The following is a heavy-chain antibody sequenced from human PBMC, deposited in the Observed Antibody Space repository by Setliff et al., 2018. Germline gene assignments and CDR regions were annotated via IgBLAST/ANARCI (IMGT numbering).Heavy chain of an antibody. D-gene: IGHD3-16*01. V-gene: IGHV3-53*01. J-gene: IGHJ4*02. CDR3: ARGAFGNGLNFRYFDY. Sequence: HPGGSLRLSCAASGVTVSTNYMTWVRQTPGKGLECVSVAYSGGSTYYADSVKGRFTISRDNSKNTVYLQMTSLRVEDTAVYYCARGAFGNGLNFRYFDYWGQGTLVTVS. CDR2: AYSGGST. CDR1: GVTVSTNY.